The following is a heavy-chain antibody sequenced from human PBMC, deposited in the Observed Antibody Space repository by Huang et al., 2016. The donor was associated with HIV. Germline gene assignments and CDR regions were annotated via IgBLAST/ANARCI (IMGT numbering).Heavy chain of an antibody. CDR1: GYRFRSNW. CDR3: ARLIGSPSFYYGLDV. D-gene: IGHD3-10*01. Sequence: EVQLVQSGAEVKKPGESLKISCKGSGYRFRSNWIGWVRQMPGQGLEWMGIIYPGDSDTRYSPSFQGPVTISADKSSNPAYLQWSSLKASDTAMYYCARLIGSPSFYYGLDVWGQGTTVTVSS. CDR2: IYPGDSDT. V-gene: IGHV5-51*01. J-gene: IGHJ6*02.